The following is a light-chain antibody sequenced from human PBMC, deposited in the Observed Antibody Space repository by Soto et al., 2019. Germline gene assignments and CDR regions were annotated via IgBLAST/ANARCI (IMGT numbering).Light chain of an antibody. J-gene: IGLJ1*01. CDR2: EVS. Sequence: LTQPASVSGSPGQSITISCTGTSSDVGGYNYVSWYQHHPGKAPKLIIYEVSHRPSGASNHFSGYKSGNTASLTISGLQAEDEADYYCSSYTSTITPCVFGTGTKVTVL. CDR1: SSDVGGYNY. V-gene: IGLV2-14*01. CDR3: SSYTSTITPCV.